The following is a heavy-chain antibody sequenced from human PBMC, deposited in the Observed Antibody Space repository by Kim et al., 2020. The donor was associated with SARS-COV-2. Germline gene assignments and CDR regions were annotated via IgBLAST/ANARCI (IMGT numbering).Heavy chain of an antibody. J-gene: IGHJ4*02. Sequence: GGSLRLSCTASGFTFSSYWMHWVRQAPGKGLVWVSRINSDGSTTGYADSVKGRFTISRDNAKNGLYLQMNSLRVEDTAVYYCARTQWLVHGPVDNWGQGTLVTVSS. D-gene: IGHD6-19*01. V-gene: IGHV3-74*01. CDR2: INSDGSTT. CDR3: ARTQWLVHGPVDN. CDR1: GFTFSSYW.